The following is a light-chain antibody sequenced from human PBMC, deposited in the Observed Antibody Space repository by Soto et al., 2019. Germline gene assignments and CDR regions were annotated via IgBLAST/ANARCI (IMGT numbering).Light chain of an antibody. J-gene: IGLJ2*01. V-gene: IGLV2-23*03. CDR1: SSDVGSYNL. CDR3: CSYAGSSTFHVV. CDR2: EGS. Sequence: QSALTQPASVSGSPGQSITISCTGTSSDVGSYNLVSWYQQHPGKAPKLMIYEGSKRPSGVSNRFSGSKSGNTASLTISGLQAEDEADYYCCSYAGSSTFHVVFGGATKLTVL.